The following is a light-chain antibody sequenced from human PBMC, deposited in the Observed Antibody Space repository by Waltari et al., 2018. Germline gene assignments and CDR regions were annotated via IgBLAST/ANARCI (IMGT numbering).Light chain of an antibody. CDR2: GAS. J-gene: IGKJ1*01. V-gene: IGKV1-12*01. CDR1: QGIGIW. CDR3: QQGNSFPPT. Sequence: IQMTQSPSSVSASVGDRVTITCRASQGIGIWLAWYQQKPGKAPKVLIYGASTLLTGVPSRFSGSGSGTEFTLTITGLQPEDFATYFCQQGNSFPPTFGQGTRVEV.